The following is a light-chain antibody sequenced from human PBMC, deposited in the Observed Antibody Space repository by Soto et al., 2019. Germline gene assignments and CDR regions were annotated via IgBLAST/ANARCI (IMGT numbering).Light chain of an antibody. Sequence: ETVLTQSPGTLSSSQEERATLSCRASQSVGSSYLAWYQQKPGQAPRLLIYGASSRATGIPDRFSGSGSGTDFTLAISRLEPEDFAVYYCQQYGSSLLTFGRGTKVDI. CDR2: GAS. CDR3: QQYGSSLLT. V-gene: IGKV3-20*01. J-gene: IGKJ4*01. CDR1: QSVGSSY.